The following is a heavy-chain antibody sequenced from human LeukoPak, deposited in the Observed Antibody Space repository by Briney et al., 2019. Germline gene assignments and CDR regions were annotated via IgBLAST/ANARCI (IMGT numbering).Heavy chain of an antibody. CDR2: IYYSGST. J-gene: IGHJ5*02. CDR3: AKSRPGGSYRRNWFDP. D-gene: IGHD1-26*01. V-gene: IGHV4-39*01. CDR1: GGSISTNSYY. Sequence: PSETLSLTCTVSGGSISTNSYYWGWIRQPPGKGLKWIGSIYYSGSTYYNPSLKSRVTISVDTSKNQFSLKLTSVTAADTALYYCAKSRPGGSYRRNWFDPWGQGTLVTVSS.